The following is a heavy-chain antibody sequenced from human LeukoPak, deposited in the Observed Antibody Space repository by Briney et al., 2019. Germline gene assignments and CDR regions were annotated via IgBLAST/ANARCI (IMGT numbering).Heavy chain of an antibody. CDR2: ISSSSYI. J-gene: IGHJ4*02. CDR1: GFTFSSYS. CDR3: ARGYSYGYLNY. V-gene: IGHV3-21*01. Sequence: PGGSLRLSCAASGFTFSSYSMNWVRQAPGKGLEWVSSISSSSYIYYADSVKGRFTISRYNAKNSLYLQMNSLRAEDTAVYYCARGYSYGYLNYWGQGTLVTVSS. D-gene: IGHD5-18*01.